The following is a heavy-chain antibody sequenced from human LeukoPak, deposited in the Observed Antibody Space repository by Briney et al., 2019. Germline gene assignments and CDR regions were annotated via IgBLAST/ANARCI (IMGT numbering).Heavy chain of an antibody. CDR3: ARRDYGGNFPFDY. CDR1: GGSISSSSYY. J-gene: IGHJ4*02. D-gene: IGHD4-23*01. V-gene: IGHV4-39*01. Sequence: SETLSLTCTVSGGSISSSSYYWGWIRQPPGKGLEWIGSIYYSGSTYYNPSLKSRVTISVDTSKNQFSPKLSSVTAADTAVYYCARRDYGGNFPFDYWGQGTLVTVSS. CDR2: IYYSGST.